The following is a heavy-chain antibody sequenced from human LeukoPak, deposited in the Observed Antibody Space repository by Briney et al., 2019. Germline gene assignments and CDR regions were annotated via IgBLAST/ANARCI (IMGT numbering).Heavy chain of an antibody. CDR2: INPNSGGT. CDR1: GYTFTGYY. CDR3: ARVGLGYCRRTSCSWGQYYFDY. V-gene: IGHV1-2*02. Sequence: GASVKVSCKASGYTFTGYYMHWVRQAPGQGLEWMGWINPNSGGTNYAQKFQGRVTMTRDTSISTAYMELSRLRSDDTAVYYCARVGLGYCRRTSCSWGQYYFDYWGQGTLVTLSS. J-gene: IGHJ4*02. D-gene: IGHD2-2*01.